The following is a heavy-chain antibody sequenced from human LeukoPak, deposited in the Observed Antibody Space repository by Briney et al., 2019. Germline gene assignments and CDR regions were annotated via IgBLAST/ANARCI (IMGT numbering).Heavy chain of an antibody. CDR3: ARDSLYGVVDF. D-gene: IGHD4-17*01. V-gene: IGHV1-46*01. J-gene: IGHJ4*02. CDR1: GYTFTSYY. CDR2: INPSGGST. Sequence: ASVKVSCKTSGYTFTSYYIHWVRQAPGQGLEWMGIINPSGGSTSYAQKFQGRVTMTRDTSTSTVYMYLSSLRSEDTAVYYCARDSLYGVVDFWGQGTLVTVSS.